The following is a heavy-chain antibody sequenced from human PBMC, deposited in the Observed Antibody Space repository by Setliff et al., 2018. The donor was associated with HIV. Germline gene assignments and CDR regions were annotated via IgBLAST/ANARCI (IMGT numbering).Heavy chain of an antibody. V-gene: IGHV1-18*01. Sequence: ASVKVSCKASGYTFSSYDINWVRQAPGQGLEWMGWISAYNGNTNYPQKFEGRVTLTRDTSIATAYMELRSLTSDDTAVYYCARVADRNYDFWSAYEYWGQGTLVTVSS. CDR1: GYTFSSYD. J-gene: IGHJ4*02. D-gene: IGHD3-3*01. CDR2: ISAYNGNT. CDR3: ARVADRNYDFWSAYEY.